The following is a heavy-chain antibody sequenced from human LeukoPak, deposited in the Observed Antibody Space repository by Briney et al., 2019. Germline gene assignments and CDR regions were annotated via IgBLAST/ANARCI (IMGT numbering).Heavy chain of an antibody. J-gene: IGHJ4*02. CDR3: ARSSYSSSSSV. CDR2: INSDGSEG. V-gene: IGHV3-7*03. CDR1: GFTFSGFW. Sequence: GGSLRLSCAVSGFTFSGFWMSWSRQAPGKGLEWVASINSDGSEGYYADVVKGRFTISRDNAKNSLYLQINSLRAEDTAVYYCARSSYSSSSSVWGQGTLVTVSS. D-gene: IGHD6-6*01.